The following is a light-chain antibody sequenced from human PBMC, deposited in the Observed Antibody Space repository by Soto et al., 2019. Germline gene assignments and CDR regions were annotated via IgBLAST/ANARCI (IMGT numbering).Light chain of an antibody. J-gene: IGKJ1*01. CDR3: QQSYSTQWT. Sequence: EIVLTQSPDTLSLSPGERATLSCRASQSISSNLVWYQQKAGQAPRLLIYGASTRATGIPARFSGSGSGTDFTLTISSLQPEDFATYYCQQSYSTQWTFGQGTKVDIK. CDR1: QSISSN. CDR2: GAS. V-gene: IGKV3-15*01.